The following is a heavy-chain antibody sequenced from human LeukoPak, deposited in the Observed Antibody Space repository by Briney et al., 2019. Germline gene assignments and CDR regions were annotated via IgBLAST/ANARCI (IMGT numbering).Heavy chain of an antibody. D-gene: IGHD2-15*01. CDR2: LSCSGSTI. V-gene: IGHV3-11*01. CDR1: GFTFSDYY. CDR3: ARMSSDAFDI. J-gene: IGHJ3*02. Sequence: AGGSLRLSCAASGFTFSDYYMSWIRQAPGKGLEWVSYLSCSGSTIYYADSVKGRFTISRDNAKNSLYLQMNSLRAEDTAVYYCARMSSDAFDIWGQGTMVTVSS.